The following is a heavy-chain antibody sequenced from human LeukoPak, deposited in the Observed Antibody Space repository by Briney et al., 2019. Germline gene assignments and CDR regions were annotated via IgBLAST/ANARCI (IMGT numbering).Heavy chain of an antibody. CDR2: ISYDGSNK. Sequence: SGGSLRLSCAASGFTFSSYGMHWVRQAPGKGLEWVAVISYDGSNKYYADSVKGRFTISRDNAKNSLYLQMNSLRAEDTAVYYCARARSTYYDSSGYRILAYDYWGQGTLVTVSS. V-gene: IGHV3-30*03. CDR3: ARARSTYYDSSGYRILAYDY. D-gene: IGHD3-22*01. CDR1: GFTFSSYG. J-gene: IGHJ4*02.